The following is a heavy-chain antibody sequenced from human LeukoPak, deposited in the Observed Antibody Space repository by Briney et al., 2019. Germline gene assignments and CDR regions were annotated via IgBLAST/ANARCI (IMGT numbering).Heavy chain of an antibody. Sequence: PSQTLSLTCTVYGGSFSGYYWSWIRQPPGKGLEWIGEINHSGSTNYNPPLKSRVTISVDTSKNQFSLKLSSVTAADTAVYYCAIHIVVVPAAKKKNWFDPWGQGTLVTVSS. CDR2: INHSGST. V-gene: IGHV4-34*01. D-gene: IGHD2-2*01. CDR3: AIHIVVVPAAKKKNWFDP. J-gene: IGHJ5*02. CDR1: GGSFSGYY.